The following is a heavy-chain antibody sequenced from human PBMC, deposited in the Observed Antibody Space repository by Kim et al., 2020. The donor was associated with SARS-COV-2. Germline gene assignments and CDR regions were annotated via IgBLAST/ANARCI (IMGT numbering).Heavy chain of an antibody. D-gene: IGHD6-19*01. Sequence: KGGFTISRDNSKNTLYLQMNSLRAEDTAVYYCANEQVVVAGPLLYYYGMDVWGQGTTVTVSS. V-gene: IGHV3-30*02. CDR3: ANEQVVVAGPLLYYYGMDV. J-gene: IGHJ6*02.